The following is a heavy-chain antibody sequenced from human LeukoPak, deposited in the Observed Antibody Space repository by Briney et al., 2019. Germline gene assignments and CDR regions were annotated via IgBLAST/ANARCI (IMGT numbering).Heavy chain of an antibody. Sequence: GGSLRLSCAASGFTFSSYSMNWVRQAPGKGLEWVSYIGSSSDYMFYADSVKGRFTISRDNAKNSLHLQMNSLRAEDTAVYYCARGKYGSGSYSWFDPWGQGTLVTVSS. CDR2: IGSSSDYM. CDR1: GFTFSSYS. J-gene: IGHJ5*02. D-gene: IGHD3-10*01. CDR3: ARGKYGSGSYSWFDP. V-gene: IGHV3-21*06.